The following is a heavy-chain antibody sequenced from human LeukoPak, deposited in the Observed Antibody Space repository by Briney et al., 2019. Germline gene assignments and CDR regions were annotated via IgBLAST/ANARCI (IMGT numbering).Heavy chain of an antibody. CDR1: GYTFTSYG. V-gene: IGHV1-18*01. J-gene: IGHJ5*02. CDR2: ISAYNGNT. Sequence: GASVTVSCKPSGYTFTSYGISWVRQAPRQGLEWMGWISAYNGNTNYAQKLQGRVTMTTDTSTSTAYMELRSLRSDDTAVYYCARDGCSTSCYRSLPPFPTLAFDPWGQGTLVTVSS. CDR3: ARDGCSTSCYRSLPPFPTLAFDP. D-gene: IGHD2-2*02.